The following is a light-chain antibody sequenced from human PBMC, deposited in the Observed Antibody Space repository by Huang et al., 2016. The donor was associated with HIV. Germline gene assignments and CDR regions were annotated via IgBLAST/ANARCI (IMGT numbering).Light chain of an antibody. CDR1: PSVLYSSNNKNY. V-gene: IGKV4-1*01. CDR2: VAS. CDR3: QQYYSTPRT. Sequence: DIVMTQSPDSLAVSLGERATINCKSSPSVLYSSNNKNYLAWYQQKPGQPPKLLIYVASTRESGVPDRFSGSGSGTDFTLTISSLQAEDVAVYYCQQYYSTPRTFGQGTKVEIK. J-gene: IGKJ1*01.